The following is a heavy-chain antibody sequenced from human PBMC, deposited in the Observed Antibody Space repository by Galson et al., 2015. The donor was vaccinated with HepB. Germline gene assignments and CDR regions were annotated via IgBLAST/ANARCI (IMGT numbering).Heavy chain of an antibody. CDR1: GFTFSSYS. CDR2: ISSSSSYI. V-gene: IGHV3-21*01. D-gene: IGHD3-22*01. J-gene: IGHJ4*02. CDR3: ARDSSYYYDSSGYIDY. Sequence: SLRLSCAASGFTFSSYSMNWVRQAPGKGLEWVSSISSSSSYIYYADSVKGRFTISRDNAKNSLYLQMNSLRAEDTAVYYCARDSSYYYDSSGYIDYWGQGALVTVSS.